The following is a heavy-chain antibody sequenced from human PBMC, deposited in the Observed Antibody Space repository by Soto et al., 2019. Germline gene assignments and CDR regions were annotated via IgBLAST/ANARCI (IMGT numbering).Heavy chain of an antibody. CDR1: GGSISSSHW. D-gene: IGHD3-16*01. J-gene: IGHJ4*02. V-gene: IGHV4-4*02. Sequence: QVQLQESGPGLVKPSGTLSLSCAVSGGSISSSHWWTWVRQPPGKGLEWIGEIYHSGSTNYNPSLKSRVHISVDTSRNQFSLNLSSVTAADTAVYYCASSGGGEDYWGQGILVTVSS. CDR3: ASSGGGEDY. CDR2: IYHSGST.